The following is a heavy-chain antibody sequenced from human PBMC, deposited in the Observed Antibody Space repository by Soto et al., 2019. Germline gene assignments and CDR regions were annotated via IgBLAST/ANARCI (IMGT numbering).Heavy chain of an antibody. CDR3: ARGLSRWFGVVTGVDAFDI. V-gene: IGHV4-34*01. CDR1: GGSFSGYY. Sequence: SETLSLTSAVYGGSFSGYYWSWIRQPPGKGLEWIGEINHSGSTNYNPSLKSRVTISVDTSKNQFSLKLSSVTAADTAVYYCARGLSRWFGVVTGVDAFDIWGQGTMVTVSS. J-gene: IGHJ3*02. CDR2: INHSGST. D-gene: IGHD3-3*01.